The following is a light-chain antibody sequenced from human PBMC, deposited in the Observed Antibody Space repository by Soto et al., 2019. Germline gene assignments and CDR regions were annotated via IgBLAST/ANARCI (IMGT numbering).Light chain of an antibody. CDR3: QQFNNHIT. CDR2: DAS. CDR1: QGISSA. V-gene: IGKV1D-13*01. Sequence: AIRLTQSPSSLSASVGDRVTITCRASQGISSALAWYQQKPGKAPKLLIYDASSLESGVPSRLSGSGSGTDFTLTISSLTPEDFATYYCQQFNNHITFGHGTRLEIK. J-gene: IGKJ5*01.